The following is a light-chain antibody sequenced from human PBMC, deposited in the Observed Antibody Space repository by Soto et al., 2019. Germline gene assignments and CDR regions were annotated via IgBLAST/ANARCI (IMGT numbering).Light chain of an antibody. Sequence: QSVLTQPPSVSVAPGQRVTISCTGSSSNIGAGYDVHWYQQLPGTAPKLLIYGNSNRPSGVPDRFSGSKSGTSASLAITGLQAEDGADYYCQSYDSSLSGVVFGGGTKLTVL. CDR2: GNS. CDR1: SSNIGAGYD. J-gene: IGLJ2*01. V-gene: IGLV1-40*01. CDR3: QSYDSSLSGVV.